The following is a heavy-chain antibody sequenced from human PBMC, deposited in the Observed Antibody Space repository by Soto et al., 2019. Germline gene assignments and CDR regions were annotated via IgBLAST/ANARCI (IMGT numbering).Heavy chain of an antibody. Sequence: PGGSLRLSCVASGCPFSSYSIVWVRPAPGKGLEWVSYIFTTGTTIYYADSVKGRFTVSRDNAKNSLFLLLNSLRAEDTAVYYCARDKDWAFDYWGQGTLVTVS. CDR1: GCPFSSYS. CDR3: ARDKDWAFDY. V-gene: IGHV3-48*03. D-gene: IGHD3-9*01. CDR2: IFTTGTTI. J-gene: IGHJ4*02.